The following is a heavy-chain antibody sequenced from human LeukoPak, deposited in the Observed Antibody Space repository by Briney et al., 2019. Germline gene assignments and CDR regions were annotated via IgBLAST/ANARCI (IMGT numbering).Heavy chain of an antibody. D-gene: IGHD2-8*01. J-gene: IGHJ6*04. Sequence: GGSVRLSCLASGWIYSRYELNCVRQAPGKGLEWVSYISSSGSTISYADSVKGRFTISRDNAKNSLFLQMNSLRAEDMAVYYCARSFCTRASCAKGRYDLVADVRGWGTRVIVSS. V-gene: IGHV3-48*03. CDR2: ISSSGSTI. CDR1: GWIYSRYE. CDR3: ARSFCTRASCAKGRYDLVADV.